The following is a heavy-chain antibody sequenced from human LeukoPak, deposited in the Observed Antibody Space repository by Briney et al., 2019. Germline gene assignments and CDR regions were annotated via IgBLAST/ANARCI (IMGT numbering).Heavy chain of an antibody. Sequence: GGSLRLSCAASGFTFSSYGMHWVRQVPGKGLEWVAAICFDGIKKYYADSVKGRLTISRDNSKHTLYLQVNSLRAEDTAVYYCARDLEDSSPFGAFDMWGQGTMVTVSS. CDR2: ICFDGIKK. D-gene: IGHD3-22*01. J-gene: IGHJ3*02. V-gene: IGHV3-33*08. CDR3: ARDLEDSSPFGAFDM. CDR1: GFTFSSYG.